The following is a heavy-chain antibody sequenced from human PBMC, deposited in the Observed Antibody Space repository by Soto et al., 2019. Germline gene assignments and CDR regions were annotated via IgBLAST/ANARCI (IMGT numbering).Heavy chain of an antibody. Sequence: ASVKVSCKASGYTFTSDYMHWVRQAPGQGLEWMGIINPSGGSTSYAQKFQGRVTMTRDTSTSTVYMELSSLRSEDTAVYYCARVLKPPYYFDYWGQGTLVTVSS. V-gene: IGHV1-46*01. J-gene: IGHJ4*02. CDR3: ARVLKPPYYFDY. CDR1: GYTFTSDY. CDR2: INPSGGST. D-gene: IGHD3-9*01.